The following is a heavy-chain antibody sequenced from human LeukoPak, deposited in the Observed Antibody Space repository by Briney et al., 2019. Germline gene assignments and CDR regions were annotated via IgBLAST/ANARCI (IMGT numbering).Heavy chain of an antibody. CDR2: INPSTGGT. J-gene: IGHJ5*02. D-gene: IGHD1-7*01. V-gene: IGHV1-2*02. CDR3: ARDGKWNYHDFDP. CDR1: GYTFTDHY. Sequence: ASVKVSCKASGYTFTDHYMHWVRQASGQGLEWMGWINPSTGGTNYAQRFQGRVTMTRDTSISTAYMELSRLTSDDTAVYFCARDGKWNYHDFDPWGQGTLVTVSS.